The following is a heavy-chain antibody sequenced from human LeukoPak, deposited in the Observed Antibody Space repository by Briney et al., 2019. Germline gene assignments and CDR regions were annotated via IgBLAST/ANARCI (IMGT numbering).Heavy chain of an antibody. CDR3: AKSPSGRSRISRFDY. CDR2: ISYDGSNK. CDR1: GFXFSSYG. Sequence: GGSLRLSCAASGFXFSSYGVHWVRQAPGKGLEWVAVISYDGSNKYYADSVNGRFTISRDNSKNTLSLQMNSLRAEDTAVYYCAKSPSGRSRISRFDYWGQGILVTVSS. J-gene: IGHJ4*02. V-gene: IGHV3-30*18. D-gene: IGHD1-26*01.